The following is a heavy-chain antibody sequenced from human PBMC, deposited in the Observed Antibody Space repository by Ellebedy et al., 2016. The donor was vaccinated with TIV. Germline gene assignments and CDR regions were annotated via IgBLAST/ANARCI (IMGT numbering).Heavy chain of an antibody. CDR2: ITPDGSYK. CDR1: GFTFRTYG. Sequence: GESLKIPCAAPGFTFRTYGMHWVRQVPGKGLEWVAVITPDGSYKTYADSVKGRFSVSRDNSKKTVDLQMNSLRPEDTAVYYCVRDGYSDTWYAKWFDPWGQGTLVMVSS. V-gene: IGHV3-30*03. CDR3: VRDGYSDTWYAKWFDP. J-gene: IGHJ5*02. D-gene: IGHD5-12*01.